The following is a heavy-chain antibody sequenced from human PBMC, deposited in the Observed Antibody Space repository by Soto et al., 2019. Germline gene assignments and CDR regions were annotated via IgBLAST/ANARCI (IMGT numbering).Heavy chain of an antibody. D-gene: IGHD5-12*01. CDR3: AKVCSGYDPVDY. CDR2: ISYDGSNK. J-gene: IGHJ4*02. Sequence: PGGSLRLSCAASGFTFSSYGMHWVRQAPGKGLEWVAVISYDGSNKYYADSVKGRFTISRDNSKNTLYLQMNSLRAEDTAVYYCAKVCSGYDPVDYWGQGTLVTVSS. CDR1: GFTFSSYG. V-gene: IGHV3-30*18.